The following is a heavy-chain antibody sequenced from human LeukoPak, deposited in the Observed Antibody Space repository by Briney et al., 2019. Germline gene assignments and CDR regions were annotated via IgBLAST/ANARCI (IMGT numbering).Heavy chain of an antibody. V-gene: IGHV4-59*01. CDR1: GGAIRSYY. CDR2: IYYSGGT. CDR3: ARDGLYDSSGYYMDS. D-gene: IGHD3-22*01. J-gene: IGHJ4*02. Sequence: PSETLSLTSTVSGGAIRSYYWSWIRPPPGKGLEWSGYIYYSGGTKYNPSLMSRVTISVDRAQSQFSLSLSSATAADTAVYYCARDGLYDSSGYYMDSWGQGTLVIVSS.